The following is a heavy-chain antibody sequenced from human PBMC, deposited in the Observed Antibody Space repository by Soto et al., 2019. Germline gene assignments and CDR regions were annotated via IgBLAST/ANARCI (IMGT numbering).Heavy chain of an antibody. CDR2: IYWNDDK. V-gene: IGHV2-5*01. CDR1: GFSLSTSGVG. D-gene: IGHD2-2*02. Sequence: ESGPTLVNPTQTLTLTCTFSGFSLSTSGVGVGWIRQPPGKALELLALIYWNDDKRYSPSLKSRLTITKDTSKNQVVLTMTNMDPVDTATYYCAHQSSQKLPDCSSTSCYTVDYWGQGTLVTVSS. J-gene: IGHJ4*02. CDR3: AHQSSQKLPDCSSTSCYTVDY.